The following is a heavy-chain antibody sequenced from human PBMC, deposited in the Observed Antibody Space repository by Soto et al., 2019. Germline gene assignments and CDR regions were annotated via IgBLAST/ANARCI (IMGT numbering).Heavy chain of an antibody. J-gene: IGHJ4*01. CDR1: GYRFILSW. Sequence: VESLKISCKGSGYRFILSWLGWVRQMPGKGLEWRGSIYAGAADTRYSPSFQGQVTISANNSISTAHPQWRILKAADSAMYFGVRGGYGGYPVDHWGQGTQVTVSS. CDR2: IYAGAADT. V-gene: IGHV5-51*01. CDR3: VRGGYGGYPVDH. D-gene: IGHD3-22*01.